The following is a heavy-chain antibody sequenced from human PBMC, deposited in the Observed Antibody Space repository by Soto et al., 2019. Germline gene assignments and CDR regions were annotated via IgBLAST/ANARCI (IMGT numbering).Heavy chain of an antibody. CDR3: ARVLVTTGGNWFDP. CDR1: GYSISSGYY. J-gene: IGHJ5*02. Sequence: ASETLSLTCAVSGYSISSGYYWGCIRQPPGKGLEWIGSIYHSWSTYYNPSLKSRVTISVDTSKNQFSLKLSSVTAADTAVYYCARVLVTTGGNWFDPWGQGTLVTVSS. D-gene: IGHD4-4*01. V-gene: IGHV4-38-2*01. CDR2: IYHSWST.